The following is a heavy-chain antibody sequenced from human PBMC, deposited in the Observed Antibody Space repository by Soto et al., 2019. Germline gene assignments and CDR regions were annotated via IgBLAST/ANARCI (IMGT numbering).Heavy chain of an antibody. V-gene: IGHV3-73*02. CDR3: TSSFVVVTAIAAS. Sequence: EVQLVESGGGLVQPGGSLKLSCAASGFTFSDSTMHWVRQASGKGLEWVGRIRNKANSYATAYAASVKGRFTVSRDDSKYTAYLQMNGLKTEVTSVYYWTSSFVVVTAIAASWGQGTLVTVSS. D-gene: IGHD2-21*02. CDR1: GFTFSDST. CDR2: IRNKANSYAT. J-gene: IGHJ5*02.